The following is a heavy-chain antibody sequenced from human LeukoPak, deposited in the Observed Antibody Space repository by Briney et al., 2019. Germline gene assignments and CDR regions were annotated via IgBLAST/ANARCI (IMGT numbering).Heavy chain of an antibody. Sequence: GGSLRLSCAAAGFTVSTFAMIWVRQPPGEGLEWVSIIFPSGGEIHYADSVRGRFTISRNNSKSTLSLQMNSLRDEDTAIYYCATYRQVLLPFESWGQGTLVTVSS. D-gene: IGHD2-8*02. J-gene: IGHJ4*02. CDR1: GFTVSTFA. CDR3: ATYRQVLLPFES. V-gene: IGHV3-23*01. CDR2: IFPSGGEI.